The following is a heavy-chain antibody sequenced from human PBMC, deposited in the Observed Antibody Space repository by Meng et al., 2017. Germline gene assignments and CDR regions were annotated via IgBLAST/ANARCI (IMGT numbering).Heavy chain of an antibody. V-gene: IGHV1-18*01. CDR1: GYTFTSYG. D-gene: IGHD2-15*01. CDR2: TSAYNGNT. J-gene: IGHJ5*02. CDR3: ARGIGRARYCSGGSCPNWFDP. Sequence: ASVKVSCKASGYTFTSYGISWVRQAPGQGLEWMGWTSAYNGNTNYAQKLQGRVTMTTDTSTSTAYMELRSLRSDDTAVYYCARGIGRARYCSGGSCPNWFDPWGQGTLVTVSS.